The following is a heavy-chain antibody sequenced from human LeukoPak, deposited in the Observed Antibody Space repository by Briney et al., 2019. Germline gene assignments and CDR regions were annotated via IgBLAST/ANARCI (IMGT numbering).Heavy chain of an antibody. Sequence: SETLSLTCTVSGGSISSYSWNWIRQPPGKGLEWIGYINNSGYTNNNPSLKSRVTISVDTFKNQFSLKMSSVTAADTAVYYCARHRIVVVPAAPAHLDYWGQGTLVTVSS. CDR1: GGSISSYS. V-gene: IGHV4-59*08. CDR2: INNSGYT. CDR3: ARHRIVVVPAAPAHLDY. D-gene: IGHD2-2*01. J-gene: IGHJ4*02.